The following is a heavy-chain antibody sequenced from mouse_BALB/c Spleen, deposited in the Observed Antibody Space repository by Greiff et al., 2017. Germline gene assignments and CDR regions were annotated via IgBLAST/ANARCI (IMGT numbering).Heavy chain of an antibody. CDR2: IDPENGDT. D-gene: IGHD2-3*01. Sequence: EVKLQQSGAELVRSGASVKLSCTASGFNIKDYYMHWVKQRPEQGLEWIGWIDPENGDTEYAPKFQGKATMTADTSSNTAYLQLSSLTSEDTAVYYCNVDGYYAMDYWGQGTSVTVSS. CDR1: GFNIKDYY. J-gene: IGHJ4*01. V-gene: IGHV14-4*02. CDR3: NVDGYYAMDY.